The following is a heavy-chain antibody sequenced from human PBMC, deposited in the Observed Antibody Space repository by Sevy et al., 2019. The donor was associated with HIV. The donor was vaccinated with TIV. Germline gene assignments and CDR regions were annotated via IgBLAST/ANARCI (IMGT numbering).Heavy chain of an antibody. V-gene: IGHV3-33*01. CDR2: IWYDGSNN. Sequence: GGSLRLSCAASGFTFSSYGMHWVRQAPGKGLEWVAVIWYDGSNNYYADSVKGRFTISRDNSKNTLYLQMNSLRAEDTAVYYCARDGMSYCGGDCYSNNWFDPWGQGTLVTVSS. D-gene: IGHD2-21*02. J-gene: IGHJ5*02. CDR3: ARDGMSYCGGDCYSNNWFDP. CDR1: GFTFSSYG.